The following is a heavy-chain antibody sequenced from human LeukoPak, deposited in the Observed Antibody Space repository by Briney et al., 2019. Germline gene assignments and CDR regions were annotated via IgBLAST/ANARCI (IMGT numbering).Heavy chain of an antibody. CDR3: AKVKVAGKMYNWFDP. Sequence: GGSLRLSCAASGFTFSSYGMHWVRQAPGKGLEWVAVISYDGSNKYYADFVKGRFTISRDNSKNTLYLQMNSLRVEDTAVYYCAKVKVAGKMYNWFDPWGQGTLVTVSS. CDR2: ISYDGSNK. D-gene: IGHD6-19*01. J-gene: IGHJ5*02. CDR1: GFTFSSYG. V-gene: IGHV3-30*18.